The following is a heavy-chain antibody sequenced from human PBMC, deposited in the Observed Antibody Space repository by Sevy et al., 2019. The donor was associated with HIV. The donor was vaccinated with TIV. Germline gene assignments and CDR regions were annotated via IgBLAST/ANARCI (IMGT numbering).Heavy chain of an antibody. V-gene: IGHV3-33*01. D-gene: IGHD1-26*01. CDR3: AREGSGSYYIYYGMDV. CDR2: IWYDGSNK. Sequence: GGSLRLSCAASGFTFSSYGMHWVRQAPGKGLEWVAVIWYDGSNKYCADSVKGRFTISRDNSKNTLYLQMNSLRAEDTAVYYCAREGSGSYYIYYGMDVWGQGTTVTVSS. CDR1: GFTFSSYG. J-gene: IGHJ6*02.